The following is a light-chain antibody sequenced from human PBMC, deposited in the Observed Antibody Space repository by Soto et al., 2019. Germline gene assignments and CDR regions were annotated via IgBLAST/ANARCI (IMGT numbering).Light chain of an antibody. J-gene: IGKJ1*01. CDR1: QDIASR. CDR3: QQSDIYPWT. V-gene: IGKV1-16*02. Sequence: IQMTQSPSSLSASVGGRVTITCRASQDIASRLAWFQQKPGEAPKSLIYAASNLQSGVPSKFSASGSGTHFTLTTSNMQPEDVATYYCQQSDIYPWTFGQGTKVE. CDR2: AAS.